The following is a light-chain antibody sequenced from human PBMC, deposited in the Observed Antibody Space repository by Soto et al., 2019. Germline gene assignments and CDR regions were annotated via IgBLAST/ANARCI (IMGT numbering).Light chain of an antibody. V-gene: IGKV3D-15*01. J-gene: IGKJ1*01. CDR3: QQYGISGT. CDR1: QSVSSN. Sequence: EIVMTQSPATRSVSPGGRATLSFRASQSVSSNLAWYQQKPGQAPGLLINGASTRATGIPDRFSGSGSGTDFTLTISSLEPDDFAVYYCQQYGISGTSGQGTKADI. CDR2: GAS.